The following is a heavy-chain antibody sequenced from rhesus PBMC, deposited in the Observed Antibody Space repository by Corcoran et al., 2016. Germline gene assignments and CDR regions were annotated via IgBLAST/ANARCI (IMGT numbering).Heavy chain of an antibody. CDR2: IDGRNRNT. CDR1: GGSIRSTY. V-gene: IGHV4S11*01. J-gene: IGHJ5-2*02. CDR3: ARHERASWSAYNAVDV. Sequence: QVQLQESGPGLVKPLETLSLTCAVSGGSIRSTYWSWIRQDPGKGLGGIEYIDGRNRNTNENPYLRSRVNLSGDTSKNQLSRKWSSVLAADTAVYYCARHERASWSAYNAVDVWGRGVLVTVSS. D-gene: IGHD6-13*01.